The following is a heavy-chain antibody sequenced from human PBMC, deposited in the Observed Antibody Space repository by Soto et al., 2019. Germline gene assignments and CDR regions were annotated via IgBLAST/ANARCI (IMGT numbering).Heavy chain of an antibody. V-gene: IGHV3-21*06. D-gene: IGHD2-2*01. CDR1: GFTFSRYG. CDR2: ISSSTSYV. Sequence: EVQLVESGGGLVKPGGSLRLSCAASGFTFSRYGMNWLRQAPGKGLEGVASISSSTSYVYYADSVKGRFSTSRDNDKNILYLEMYALRTEDTAVYYCARDPSEGRVGNWFESWGQGTLVTVSS. CDR3: ARDPSEGRVGNWFES. J-gene: IGHJ5*01.